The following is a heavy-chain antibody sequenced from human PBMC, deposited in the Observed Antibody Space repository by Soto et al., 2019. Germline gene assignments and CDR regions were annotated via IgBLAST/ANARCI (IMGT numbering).Heavy chain of an antibody. CDR2: IKADGSST. CDR1: GFTFSSYW. Sequence: EVQLVESGGGLVQPGGSLRLSCAASGFTFSSYWMHWVHQVPGKGLVWVARIKADGSSTNYADSVKGRFTISRDNAQNTLFLQINSLTAEDTAVYYCARGINGYYAFDVWGQGTMVTVSS. CDR3: ARGINGYYAFDV. V-gene: IGHV3-74*01. J-gene: IGHJ3*01. D-gene: IGHD5-18*01.